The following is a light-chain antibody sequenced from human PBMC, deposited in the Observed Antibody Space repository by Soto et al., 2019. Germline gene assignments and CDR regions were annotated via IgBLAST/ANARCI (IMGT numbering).Light chain of an antibody. V-gene: IGKV1-39*01. CDR2: AAS. CDR3: QQSFSTPYT. CDR1: QSISRY. Sequence: DLQMTQSPSSLSASVGDRVTITCRASQSISRYLNWYQQKLGKAPKLLIYAASSLQSGVPSRFSGSGSGTDFTVTISSLQPEDFATYYCQQSFSTPYTFGQGTNLEIK. J-gene: IGKJ2*01.